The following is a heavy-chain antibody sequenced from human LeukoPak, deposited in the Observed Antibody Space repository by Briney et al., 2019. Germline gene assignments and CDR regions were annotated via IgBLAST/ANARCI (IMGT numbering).Heavy chain of an antibody. CDR1: GTPISGFD. CDR2: VHKSGST. CDR3: ARGAWSLDY. Sequence: SETLSLTCSISGTPISGFDWSWIRQSPGKGLEWIGYVHKSGSTKYNSSLESRVTMSVDTSKNHFSLNLNSVTAADTAVYYCARGAWSLDYWGQGMLVIVSS. V-gene: IGHV4-59*08. D-gene: IGHD1-26*01. J-gene: IGHJ4*02.